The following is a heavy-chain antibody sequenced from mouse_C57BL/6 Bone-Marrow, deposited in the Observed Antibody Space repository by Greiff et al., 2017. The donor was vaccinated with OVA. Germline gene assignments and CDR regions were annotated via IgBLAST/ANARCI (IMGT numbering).Heavy chain of an antibody. J-gene: IGHJ2*01. CDR1: GFTFSSYG. CDR3: ARLACDY. V-gene: IGHV5-6*01. CDR2: ISSGGSYT. Sequence: EVKLMESGGDLVKPGGSLKLSCAASGFTFSSYGMSWVRQTPDKRLEWVATISSGGSYTYYPDSVKGRFTISRDNAKNTLYLQMSSLKSEDTAMYYCARLACDYWGQGTTLTGSS.